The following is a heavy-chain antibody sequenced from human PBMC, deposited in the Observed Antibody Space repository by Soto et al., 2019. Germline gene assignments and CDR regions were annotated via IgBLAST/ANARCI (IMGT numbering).Heavy chain of an antibody. J-gene: IGHJ6*02. D-gene: IGHD2-2*01. CDR2: MNPNSGNT. V-gene: IGHV1-8*01. CDR1: GYTFTSYD. CDR3: ARDEDIVVVPAAATDSDGMDV. Sequence: ASVKVSCKASGYTFTSYDINWVRQATGQGLEWMGWMNPNSGNTDYAQKFQGRVTMTRDTSMSTAYMELSSLRSEDTAVYYCARDEDIVVVPAAATDSDGMDVWGQGTTVTVSS.